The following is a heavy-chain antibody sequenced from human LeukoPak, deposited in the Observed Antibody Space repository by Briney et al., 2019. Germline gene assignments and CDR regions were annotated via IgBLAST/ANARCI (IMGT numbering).Heavy chain of an antibody. CDR2: ISWNSGSI. Sequence: GGSLRLSCAASGFTVSSNYMSWVRQAPGKGLEWVSGISWNSGSIGYADSVKGRFTISRDNAKNSLYLQMNSLRAEDTALYYCAKDTTGGLTDAFDIWGQGSMVTVSS. D-gene: IGHD1-14*01. CDR3: AKDTTGGLTDAFDI. V-gene: IGHV3-9*01. CDR1: GFTVSSNY. J-gene: IGHJ3*02.